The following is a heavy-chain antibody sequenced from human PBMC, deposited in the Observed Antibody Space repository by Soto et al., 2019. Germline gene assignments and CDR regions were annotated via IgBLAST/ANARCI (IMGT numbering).Heavy chain of an antibody. CDR3: ARVAY. Sequence: PGGSLRLSCVASGITFGSRAMSWVRQVPGKGLEWVASISSGSSDTWYADSVKGRFIISRDNAQNSLFLQMNTLRPEDTAMYYCARVAYWGPGTQVTVSS. V-gene: IGHV3-21*01. CDR1: GITFGSRA. CDR2: ISSGSSDT. J-gene: IGHJ4*02.